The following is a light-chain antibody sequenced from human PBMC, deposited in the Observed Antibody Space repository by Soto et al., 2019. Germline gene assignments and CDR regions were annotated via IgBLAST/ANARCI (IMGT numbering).Light chain of an antibody. Sequence: EIVMTQSPATLSVSPGERATLSCRASQSVSSNLVWYQQKRGQAPRLLIYGASTRATGIPARFSGSGSGTQFTLSISSLQSEDFAVYYCQQYNNWPHTFGQGTKLEIK. J-gene: IGKJ2*01. V-gene: IGKV3-15*01. CDR2: GAS. CDR3: QQYNNWPHT. CDR1: QSVSSN.